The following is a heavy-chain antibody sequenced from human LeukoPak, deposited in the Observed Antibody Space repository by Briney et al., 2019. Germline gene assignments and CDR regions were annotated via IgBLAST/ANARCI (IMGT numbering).Heavy chain of an antibody. V-gene: IGHV3-11*06. CDR3: ARAVAATHDAFDI. Sequence: GGSLGLSCAASGFTFSDYYMSWIRQAPGKGLEWVSYISSSSSYTNYADSVKGRFTISRDNAKNSLYLQMNSLRAEDTAVYYCARAVAATHDAFDIWGQGTMVTVSS. D-gene: IGHD6-13*01. CDR2: ISSSSSYT. CDR1: GFTFSDYY. J-gene: IGHJ3*02.